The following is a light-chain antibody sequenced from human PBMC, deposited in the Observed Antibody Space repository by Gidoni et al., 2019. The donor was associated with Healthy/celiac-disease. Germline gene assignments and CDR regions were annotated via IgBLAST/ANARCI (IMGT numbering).Light chain of an antibody. CDR2: WAS. Sequence: DIVMTQSPASLAVSLGERATINCKSSQSVLYSSNNKNYLAWYQQKPGQPPKLLIYWASTRESGVPDRFSGSGSGTDFTLTISSLQAEDVAVYYCQQYDSTPITFXPXTKVDIK. CDR3: QQYDSTPIT. J-gene: IGKJ3*01. CDR1: QSVLYSSNNKNY. V-gene: IGKV4-1*01.